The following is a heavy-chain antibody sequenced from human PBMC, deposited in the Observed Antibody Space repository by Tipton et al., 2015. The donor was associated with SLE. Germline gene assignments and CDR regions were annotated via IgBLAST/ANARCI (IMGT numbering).Heavy chain of an antibody. V-gene: IGHV4-59*01. J-gene: IGHJ4*02. CDR3: ARVPVARLYFVY. CDR1: GGSISSYY. D-gene: IGHD2-21*01. Sequence: GLVKPSETLSLTCTVSGGSISSYYWSWIRQPPGKGLEWIGYIYYSGSTNYNPSLKSRVTISVDTSKNQFSLKLSSVTAAYTSVYFCARVPVARLYFVYWGQGTLVTVSS. CDR2: IYYSGST.